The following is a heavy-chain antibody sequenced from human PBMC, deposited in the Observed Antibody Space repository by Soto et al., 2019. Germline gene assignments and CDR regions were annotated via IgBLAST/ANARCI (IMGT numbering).Heavy chain of an antibody. CDR1: GYTFTSYG. CDR2: ISAYNGNT. D-gene: IGHD3-16*02. Sequence: ASVKVSCKASGYTFTSYGISWVRQAPGQGLEWMGWISAYNGNTNYAQKLQGGVTMTTDTSTSTAYMELRSLRSDDTAVYYCARDATRPDLDYIWGSYRNDAFDIWGQGTMVTVSS. V-gene: IGHV1-18*01. CDR3: ARDATRPDLDYIWGSYRNDAFDI. J-gene: IGHJ3*02.